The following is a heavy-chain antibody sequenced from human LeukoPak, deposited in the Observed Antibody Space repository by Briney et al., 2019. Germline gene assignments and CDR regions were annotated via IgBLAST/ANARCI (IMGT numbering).Heavy chain of an antibody. V-gene: IGHV1-18*01. CDR3: ATKRMGAVAATDY. J-gene: IGHJ4*02. CDR2: ISAYDGNT. CDR1: GHTFTSYG. Sequence: DSVKVSCKASGHTFTSYGINWVRQAPGQGLEWVGWISAYDGNTNYAQKLQGRVTMTTDTSTTTAYMELRSLTSDDTAVYYCATKRMGAVAATDYWGQGTLVTVSS. D-gene: IGHD6-19*01.